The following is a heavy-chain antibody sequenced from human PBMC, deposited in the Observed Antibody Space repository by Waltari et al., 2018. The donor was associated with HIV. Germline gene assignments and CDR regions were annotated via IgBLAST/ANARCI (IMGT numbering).Heavy chain of an antibody. D-gene: IGHD2-15*01. V-gene: IGHV5-51*01. Sequence: EVQLVQSGAQVKKPGESLKISCKGPGYRFISYWIGWVRQMPGKGLEWIGIIYPGDSDTMYSPSFQGQVTISADKSISTAYVQWSSLKASDTAIYYCVRLRVVVAATLIVDYFDYWGQGTLVTVSS. CDR3: VRLRVVVAATLIVDYFDY. J-gene: IGHJ4*02. CDR2: IYPGDSDT. CDR1: GYRFISYW.